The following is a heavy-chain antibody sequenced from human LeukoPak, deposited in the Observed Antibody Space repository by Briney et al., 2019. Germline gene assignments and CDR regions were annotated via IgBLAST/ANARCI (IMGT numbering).Heavy chain of an antibody. CDR2: IYTSGST. V-gene: IGHV4-61*02. CDR1: GGSISSGSYY. Sequence: SETLSLTCTVSGGSISSGSYYWSWIRQPAGKGLEWIGRIYTSGSTNYNPSLKSRVTISVDTSKNQFSLKLSSVTAADTAVYYCASRYPSSWLYWGQGTLVTVSS. J-gene: IGHJ4*02. D-gene: IGHD6-13*01. CDR3: ASRYPSSWLY.